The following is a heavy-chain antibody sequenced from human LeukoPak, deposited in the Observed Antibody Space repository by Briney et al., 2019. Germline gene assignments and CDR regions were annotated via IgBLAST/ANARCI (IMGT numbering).Heavy chain of an antibody. CDR3: ARDYQFGSGSPEPYYFDY. CDR1: GFTFSNYW. J-gene: IGHJ4*02. D-gene: IGHD3-10*01. Sequence: GGSLRLSCAASGFTFSNYWMHWVRQVPGKGLVWVSRINTGGSSTTYADSVKGRFTISRDNAKNTLYLQMNSLRAEDTAVYYCARDYQFGSGSPEPYYFDYWGQGTLVTVSS. V-gene: IGHV3-74*01. CDR2: INTGGSST.